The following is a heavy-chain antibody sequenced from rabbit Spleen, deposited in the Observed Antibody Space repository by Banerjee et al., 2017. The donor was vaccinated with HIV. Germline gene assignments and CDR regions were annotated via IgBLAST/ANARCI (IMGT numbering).Heavy chain of an antibody. D-gene: IGHD7-1*01. J-gene: IGHJ4*01. Sequence: QEQLVESGGGLVQPEGSLTLTCKASGFSFSRGYDMSWVRQAPGKGLEWIGFIYTGNGKNYYASWAKGRFTISKSSSTTVTLQVTSLTAADTATYFCAGDRVSSTGCDLWGPGTLVTVS. V-gene: IGHV1S45*01. CDR3: AGDRVSSTGCDL. CDR2: IYTGNGKN. CDR1: GFSFSRGYD.